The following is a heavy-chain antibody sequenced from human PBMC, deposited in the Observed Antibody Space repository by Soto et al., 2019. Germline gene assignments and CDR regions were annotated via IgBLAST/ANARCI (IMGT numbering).Heavy chain of an antibody. CDR2: ISNDGSST. Sequence: GGSLRLSCAASGFTSSSYWIHLVRQAPGKGLVWVSRISNDGSSTNYADSVKGRFTISRDNAKNTVYLQMNSLRAEDTAVYYCARDTYYYDSSDHFSADAFDIWGQGTMVTVSS. CDR3: ARDTYYYDSSDHFSADAFDI. J-gene: IGHJ3*02. V-gene: IGHV3-74*01. CDR1: GFTSSSYW. D-gene: IGHD3-22*01.